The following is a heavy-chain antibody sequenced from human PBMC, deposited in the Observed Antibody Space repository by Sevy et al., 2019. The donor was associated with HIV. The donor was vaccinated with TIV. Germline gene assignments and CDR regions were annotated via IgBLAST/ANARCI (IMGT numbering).Heavy chain of an antibody. CDR1: GFTFSSYS. V-gene: IGHV3-21*01. Sequence: GGSLRLSCAASGFTFSSYSMNWVRQAPGMGLEWVSSISSSSSYIYYADSVKGRFTISRDNAKNSLYLQMNSLRAEDTAVYYCARFRVVYYYYGMDVWGQRTTVTVSS. CDR2: ISSSSSYI. CDR3: ARFRVVYYYYGMDV. J-gene: IGHJ6*02.